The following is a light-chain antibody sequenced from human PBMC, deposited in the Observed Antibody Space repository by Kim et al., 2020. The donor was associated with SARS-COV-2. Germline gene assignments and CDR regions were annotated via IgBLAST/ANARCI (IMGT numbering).Light chain of an antibody. CDR1: SSNIGDYA. CDR2: YDD. Sequence: QSVVTQPPSVSGAPGQRVTISCSGSSSNIGDYAVNWYQHLPGKAPKLLLYYDDLLPSGVSDRFSGSKFDTLASLAINGLRSEDEADYYCASWDDTLNGVVFGGGTQLTVL. V-gene: IGLV1-36*01. J-gene: IGLJ2*01. CDR3: ASWDDTLNGVV.